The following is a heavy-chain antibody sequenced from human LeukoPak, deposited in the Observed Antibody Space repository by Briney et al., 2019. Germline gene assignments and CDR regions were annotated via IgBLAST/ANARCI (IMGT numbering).Heavy chain of an antibody. CDR3: ARHSREIGANYMDV. V-gene: IGHV4-39*01. D-gene: IGHD3-16*01. J-gene: IGHJ6*03. CDR2: IYYSGST. Sequence: SETLSLTCTVSGGSISSSSYYWGWIRQPPGKRLGWIGSIYYSGSTYYNPSLKSRVTISVDTSKNQFSLKLSSVTAADTAVYYCARHSREIGANYMDVWGKGTTVTISS. CDR1: GGSISSSSYY.